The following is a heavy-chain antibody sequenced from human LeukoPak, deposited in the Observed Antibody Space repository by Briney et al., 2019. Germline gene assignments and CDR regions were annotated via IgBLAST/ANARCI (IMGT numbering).Heavy chain of an antibody. V-gene: IGHV3-7*01. J-gene: IGHJ4*02. Sequence: PGGSLRLSCAASGFTFSSYWMSWVRQAPGKGLEWVANIKQDGSEKYYVDSVKGRFTISRDNAKNSLYLQMNSLRAEDTAVYYCASPSGYSYVSTFDYWGQATLVTVSS. CDR3: ASPSGYSYVSTFDY. CDR2: IKQDGSEK. CDR1: GFTFSSYW. D-gene: IGHD5-18*01.